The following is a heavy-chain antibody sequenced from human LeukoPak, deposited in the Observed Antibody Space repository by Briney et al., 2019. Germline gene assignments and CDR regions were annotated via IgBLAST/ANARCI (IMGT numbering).Heavy chain of an antibody. V-gene: IGHV3-30-3*01. CDR3: ARVRDVVVVAATNY. CDR2: ISYDGSNK. J-gene: IGHJ4*02. D-gene: IGHD2-15*01. CDR1: GFTFSSYA. Sequence: QPGGSLRLSCAASGFTFSSYAMHWVRQAPGKGLEWVAVISYDGSNKYYADSVKGRFTISRDNSKNTLYLQMNSLRAEDTAVYYCARVRDVVVVAATNYWGQGTPVTVSS.